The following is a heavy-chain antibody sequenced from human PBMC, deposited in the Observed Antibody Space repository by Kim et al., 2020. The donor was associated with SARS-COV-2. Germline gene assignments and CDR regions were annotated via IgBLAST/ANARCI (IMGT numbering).Heavy chain of an antibody. CDR2: ISSSGATT. J-gene: IGHJ4*02. V-gene: IGHV3-11*01. CDR1: GLGFNDYY. Sequence: GGSLRLSCTGSGLGFNDYYMSWVRQAPGKGLEWISYISSSGATTYYADSVKGRFTISRDNARNFLYLEMNSLRAEDTAVYYCARGVMRFSEWTGSIYWGQGTGVTVSS. CDR3: ARGVMRFSEWTGSIY. D-gene: IGHD3-3*01.